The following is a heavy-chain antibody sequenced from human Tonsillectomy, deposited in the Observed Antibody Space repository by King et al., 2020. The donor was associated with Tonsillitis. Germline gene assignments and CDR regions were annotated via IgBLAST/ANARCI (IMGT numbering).Heavy chain of an antibody. J-gene: IGHJ4*02. V-gene: IGHV1-69*01. CDR2: ITPIFATT. Sequence: QLVQSGAEVEKPGSSVKVSCKASGGSFRTQTISWVRQAPEQGLEWVGGITPIFATTNYAQKFQGRVTITADESTKTAYMEVTSLTSEDTAIYYCASGHYSSSSDFDHWGQGTLVTVSS. CDR3: ASGHYSSSSDFDH. CDR1: GGSFRTQT. D-gene: IGHD2-2*03.